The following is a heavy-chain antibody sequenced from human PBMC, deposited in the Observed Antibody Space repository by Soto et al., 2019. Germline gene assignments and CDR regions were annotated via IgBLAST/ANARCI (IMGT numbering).Heavy chain of an antibody. CDR2: ISTNTGNT. J-gene: IGHJ2*01. D-gene: IGHD2-2*01. CDR3: AKGVVVVAAAMFRYFNL. Sequence: QVQLVQSGTEVKKPGASVKVSCWASGYTFTGYGISWVRQAPGQGLEWMGWISTNTGNTKYAQKLRGRVTMTKDTSTTSVFMELRSLRTDDTVVYYCAKGVVVVAAAMFRYFNLWGRGTLVTVSS. V-gene: IGHV1-18*01. CDR1: GYTFTGYG.